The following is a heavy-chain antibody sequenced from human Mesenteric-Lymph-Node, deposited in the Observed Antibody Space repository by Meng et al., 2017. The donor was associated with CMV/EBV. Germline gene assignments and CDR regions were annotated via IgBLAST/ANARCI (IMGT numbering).Heavy chain of an antibody. J-gene: IGHJ4*02. V-gene: IGHV4-34*01. D-gene: IGHD5-18*01. Sequence: SETLSLTCAVYGGSFSGYYWSWIRQPPGKGLEWIGEINHSGSTNYNPSLKNRVATSIDTSKNQFSLELTSVTAADTAIYYCARHRGLATALYFDYWGQGTLVTVSS. CDR3: ARHRGLATALYFDY. CDR1: GGSFSGYY. CDR2: INHSGST.